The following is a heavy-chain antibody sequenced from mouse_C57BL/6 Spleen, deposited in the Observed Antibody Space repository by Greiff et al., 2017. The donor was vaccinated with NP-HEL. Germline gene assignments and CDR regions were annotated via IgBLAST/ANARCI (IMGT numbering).Heavy chain of an antibody. J-gene: IGHJ4*01. V-gene: IGHV1-74*01. CDR2: IYPSDGVT. Sequence: VHVQQPGAELVKPGASVKVSCKASGYTFTSYWMHWVKQRPGHGLDWIGRIYPSDGVTSYNQKFKGKATLTVDKSSSTAYMQLRSLTSEDSAVYYYDREARCYWDMDYWGQGTTVTVSS. D-gene: IGHD4-1*01. CDR3: DREARCYWDMDY. CDR1: GYTFTSYW.